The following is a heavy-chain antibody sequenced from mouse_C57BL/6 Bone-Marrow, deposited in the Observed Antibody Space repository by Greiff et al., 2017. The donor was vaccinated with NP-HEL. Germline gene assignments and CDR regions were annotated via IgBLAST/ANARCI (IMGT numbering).Heavy chain of an antibody. CDR2: IYPGSGST. J-gene: IGHJ4*01. Sequence: QVQLQQPGAELVKPGASVTMSCKASGYTFTSYWITWVKQRPGQGLEWIGDIYPGSGSTNYNEKFKSKATLTVDTSSSTAYMQLSSLTSEDSAVYYCARDYYYGSSYVDAMDYWGQGTSVTVSS. CDR3: ARDYYYGSSYVDAMDY. D-gene: IGHD1-1*01. CDR1: GYTFTSYW. V-gene: IGHV1-55*01.